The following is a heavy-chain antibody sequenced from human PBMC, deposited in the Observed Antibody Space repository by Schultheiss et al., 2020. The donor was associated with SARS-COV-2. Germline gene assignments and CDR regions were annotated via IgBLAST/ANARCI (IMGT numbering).Heavy chain of an antibody. CDR2: INHSGST. CDR3: ARTLRGGIVVAVPYYFDY. CDR1: GGSFSGYY. V-gene: IGHV4-34*01. D-gene: IGHD6-19*01. J-gene: IGHJ4*02. Sequence: GSLSLTCAVYGGSFSGYYWSWIRQPPGKGLQWIGEINHSGSTNYNPSLKSRVTISVDTSKNQFSLKLRSVTAADTAVYYCARTLRGGIVVAVPYYFDYWGQGTPVTVSS.